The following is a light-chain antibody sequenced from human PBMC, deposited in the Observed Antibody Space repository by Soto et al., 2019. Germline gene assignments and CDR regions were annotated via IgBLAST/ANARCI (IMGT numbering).Light chain of an antibody. CDR2: HVS. J-gene: IGLJ1*01. CDR3: YSYTTSSTYV. CDR1: SSDVGGYNY. V-gene: IGLV2-14*01. Sequence: QSALTQPASASGSPGQSITISCTGTSSDVGGYNYVSWYQQHPAKVPKLMIYHVSNRPSGVSDRFSGSKSGNTASLTISGLQAEDEGDYYCYSYTTSSTYVFGTGTKLTVL.